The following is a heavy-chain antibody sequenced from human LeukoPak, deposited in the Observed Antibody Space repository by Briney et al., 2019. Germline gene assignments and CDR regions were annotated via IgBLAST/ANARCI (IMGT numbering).Heavy chain of an antibody. V-gene: IGHV4-34*01. CDR3: ARVGGTNYYYYGMDV. CDR2: INHSGST. Sequence: SETLSLTCAVYGGSLSGYYWSWIRQPPGKGLEWIGEINHSGSTNYNPPLKSRVTISVDTSKNQFSLKLSSVTAADTAGYYCARVGGTNYYYYGMDVGAQGTPVTAS. D-gene: IGHD1-26*01. CDR1: GGSLSGYY. J-gene: IGHJ6*02.